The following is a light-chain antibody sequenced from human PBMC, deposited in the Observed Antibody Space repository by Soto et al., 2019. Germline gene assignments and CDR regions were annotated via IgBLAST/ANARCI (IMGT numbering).Light chain of an antibody. CDR3: QQYVSPTIT. J-gene: IGKJ5*01. Sequence: EIVLTQYPDTLSLSPGESATLSCRASQSVRSSYLAWYQQTPGQTPRLLIYAASSRATGIPDRFSGSGSGTDFSLTISRLEDEDFAVYYCQQYVSPTITFGQGTRLEIK. V-gene: IGKV3-20*01. CDR1: QSVRSSY. CDR2: AAS.